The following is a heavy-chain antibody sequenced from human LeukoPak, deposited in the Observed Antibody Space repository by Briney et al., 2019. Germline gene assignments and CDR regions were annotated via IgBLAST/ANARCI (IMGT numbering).Heavy chain of an antibody. D-gene: IGHD3-10*01. Sequence: ASVKVSCKASGGTFSSYAISWVRQAPGQGLEWMGRIIPILGIANYAQKFQGRVTITADKSTSTAYMELSSLRSEDTAVYYCARDITMVRGVRSNWFDPWGQGTLVTVSS. CDR2: IIPILGIA. CDR1: GGTFSSYA. J-gene: IGHJ5*02. V-gene: IGHV1-69*04. CDR3: ARDITMVRGVRSNWFDP.